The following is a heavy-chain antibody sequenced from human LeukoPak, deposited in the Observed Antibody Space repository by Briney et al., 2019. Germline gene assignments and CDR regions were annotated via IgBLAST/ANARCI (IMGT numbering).Heavy chain of an antibody. CDR1: GGSFSGYY. CDR2: VDQSGNN. CDR3: ARQRVDYYYYGMDV. Sequence: SETLSLTCAVYGGSFSGYYWSWIRQPPGKGLEWIGEVDQSGNNNYNPSLKSRITMSVDTSKNLFSLRLTSVTAADTAVYYCARQRVDYYYYGMDVWGQGATVTVSS. V-gene: IGHV4-34*01. J-gene: IGHJ6*02. D-gene: IGHD2-15*01.